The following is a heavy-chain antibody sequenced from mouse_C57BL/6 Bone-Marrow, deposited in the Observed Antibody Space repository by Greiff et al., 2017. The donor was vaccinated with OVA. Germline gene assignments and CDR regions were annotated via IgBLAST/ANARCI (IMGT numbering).Heavy chain of an antibody. Sequence: VQLQQSGPELVKPGASVKISCKASGYTFTDYYMNWVKQSHGKSLEWIGDINPNNGGTSYNQKFKGKATLTVDKSSSTASMELRLLTSEDSAVSYCARPYYCSSSVIYWYFDVWATGTPVTVSS. CDR3: ARPYYCSSSVIYWYFDV. V-gene: IGHV1-26*01. CDR2: INPNNGGT. CDR1: GYTFTDYY. D-gene: IGHD1-1*01. J-gene: IGHJ1*03.